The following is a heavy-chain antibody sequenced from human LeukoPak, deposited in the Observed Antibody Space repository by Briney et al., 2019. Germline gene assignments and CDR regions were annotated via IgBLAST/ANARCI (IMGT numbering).Heavy chain of an antibody. CDR2: IYTSGST. V-gene: IGHV4-4*07. CDR3: ARQEGHQQMLKYFRH. D-gene: IGHD3-10*02. Sequence: PSETLFLTCTVSGGSISSYYWSWIRQPAGKGLEWIGRIYTSGSTNYNPSLKSRVTMSVDTSKNQFSLKLSSVTAADTAVYYCARQEGHQQMLKYFRHWGQGTLVTVSS. CDR1: GGSISSYY. J-gene: IGHJ1*01.